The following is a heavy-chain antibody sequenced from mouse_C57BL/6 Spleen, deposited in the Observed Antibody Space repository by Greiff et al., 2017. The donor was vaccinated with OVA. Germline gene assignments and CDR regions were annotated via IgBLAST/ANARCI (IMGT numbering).Heavy chain of an antibody. V-gene: IGHV1-15*01. CDR1: GYTFTDYE. CDR3: TSPLPSWFAY. CDR2: IDPETGGT. Sequence: QVQLKESGAELVRPGASVTLSCKASGYTFTDYEMHWVKQTPVHGLEWIGAIDPETGGTAYNQKFKGKAILTADKSSSTAYMELRSLTSEDSAVYYCTSPLPSWFAYWGQGTLVTVSA. J-gene: IGHJ3*01.